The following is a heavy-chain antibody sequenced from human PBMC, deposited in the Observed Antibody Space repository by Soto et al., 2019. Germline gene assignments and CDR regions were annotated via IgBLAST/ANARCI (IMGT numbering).Heavy chain of an antibody. V-gene: IGHV1-69*02. J-gene: IGHJ4*02. D-gene: IGHD2-21*02. CDR1: GGTFSSYT. CDR3: ARDDRLAYCGGDCYS. Sequence: QVQLVQSGAEVKKPGSSVQVSCKASGGTFSSYTISWVRQAPGQGLEWMGRIIPILGIANHAQKFQGRVTITADKPTSTAYMELSSLRSEDTAVYYCARDDRLAYCGGDCYSWGQGTLVTVSS. CDR2: IIPILGIA.